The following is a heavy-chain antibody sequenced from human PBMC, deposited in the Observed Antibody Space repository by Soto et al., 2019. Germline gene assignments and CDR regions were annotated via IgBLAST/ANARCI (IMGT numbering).Heavy chain of an antibody. Sequence: GGSLRLSCAASGVTFSSYEMNWVRQAPGKGLEWVSYISSSGSTIYYADSVKGRFTISRDNAKNSLYLQMNSLRAEDTAVYYCARYSLSYTVTSTHYWGPATFLT. CDR2: ISSSGSTI. CDR1: GVTFSSYE. D-gene: IGHD4-4*01. CDR3: ARYSLSYTVTSTHY. V-gene: IGHV3-48*03. J-gene: IGHJ4*02.